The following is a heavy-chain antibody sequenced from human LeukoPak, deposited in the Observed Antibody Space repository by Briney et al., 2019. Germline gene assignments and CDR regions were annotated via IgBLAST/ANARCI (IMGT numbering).Heavy chain of an antibody. J-gene: IGHJ5*02. D-gene: IGHD3-22*01. Sequence: PSETLSLTCTVSGVSISTYHWTWIRQPAGKGLEWIGRTYPSGSTNYNPSLKSRVTMSVDTSKNQFSLKLSSVTAADTAVYYCARSRETYYYESSGYFPNWFDPWGQGTLVTVSS. V-gene: IGHV4-4*07. CDR1: GVSISTYH. CDR2: TYPSGST. CDR3: ARSRETYYYESSGYFPNWFDP.